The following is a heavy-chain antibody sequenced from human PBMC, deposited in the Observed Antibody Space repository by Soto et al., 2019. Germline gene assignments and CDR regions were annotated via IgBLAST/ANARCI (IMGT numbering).Heavy chain of an antibody. Sequence: QVQLVQSGAEMKKPGASVKVSCKASGYIFSNYEISWVQQAPGQGLEWMGWISPNNGDTNYAQKFEWSGTMNIDTSTSTAYMEMRGLKSDDTATYYCARRQGTINSFGVVTEDDYWGQGTMVTVSS. CDR2: ISPNNGDT. D-gene: IGHD3-3*01. J-gene: IGHJ4*02. V-gene: IGHV1-18*01. CDR1: GYIFSNYE. CDR3: ARRQGTINSFGVVTEDDY.